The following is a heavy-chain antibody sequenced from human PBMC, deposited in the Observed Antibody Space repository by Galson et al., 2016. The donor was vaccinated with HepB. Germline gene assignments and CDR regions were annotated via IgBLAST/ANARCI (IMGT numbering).Heavy chain of an antibody. Sequence: SLRLSCAASGFTFSNYAMIWVRQAPGKGLEWVSGISDSGTGTWYADSVKGRFTISRDNSKNTVYLQMNNVRVEDTAVYYCARNKELGLRTEWAYWGQGTLVTVSS. V-gene: IGHV3-23*01. CDR2: ISDSGTGT. CDR1: GFTFSNYA. CDR3: ARNKELGLRTEWAY. D-gene: IGHD1-26*01. J-gene: IGHJ4*02.